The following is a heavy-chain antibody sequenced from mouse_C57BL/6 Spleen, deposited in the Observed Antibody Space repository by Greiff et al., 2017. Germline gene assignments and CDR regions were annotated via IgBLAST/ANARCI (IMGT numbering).Heavy chain of an antibody. V-gene: IGHV5-6*02. J-gene: IGHJ2*01. CDR1: GFTFSSYG. D-gene: IGHD4-1*01. CDR2: ISSGGSYT. CDR3: ARHQLTDYFDY. Sequence: DVMLVESGGDLVKPGGSLKLSCAASGFTFSSYGMSWVRQTPDKRLEWVATISSGGSYTYYPDSVKGRFTISRDNAKNTLYLQMSSLKSEDTAMYYCARHQLTDYFDYWGQGTTLTVSS.